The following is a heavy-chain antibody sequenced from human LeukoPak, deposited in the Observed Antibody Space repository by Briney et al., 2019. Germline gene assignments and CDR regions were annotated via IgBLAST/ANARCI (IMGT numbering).Heavy chain of an antibody. CDR3: AKDDAWGRYKD. J-gene: IGHJ1*01. CDR1: GFTFSTYG. CDR2: ISGSGGST. Sequence: PGGSLRLSCEASGFTFSTYGINWVRQAPGKGLEWVSAISGSGGSTYYADSVKGRFTISRDNSKNTVSLQMNSLRGDDTAVYYCAKDDAWGRYKDWGQGTLVTVSS. D-gene: IGHD3-16*01. V-gene: IGHV3-23*01.